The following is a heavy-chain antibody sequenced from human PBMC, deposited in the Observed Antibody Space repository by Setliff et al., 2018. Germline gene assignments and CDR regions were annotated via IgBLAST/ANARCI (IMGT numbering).Heavy chain of an antibody. CDR1: GYSIRSGYY. J-gene: IGHJ4*02. Sequence: SETLSLTCTVSGYSIRSGYYWGWIRQPPGKGLEWIGCIYYSGSTYYNPSLKSRVTISLDTSKNQFSLKLTLVTAADTAVYYCASGLNWLSSTEFDYWGQGTLVTVSS. CDR3: ASGLNWLSSTEFDY. CDR2: IYYSGST. D-gene: IGHD1-20*01. V-gene: IGHV4-38-2*02.